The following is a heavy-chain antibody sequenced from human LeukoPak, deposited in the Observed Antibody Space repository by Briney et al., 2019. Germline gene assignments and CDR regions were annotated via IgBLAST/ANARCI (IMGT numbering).Heavy chain of an antibody. CDR3: ARDNSVGDIAWWFDP. D-gene: IGHD3-16*02. V-gene: IGHV1-2*02. Sequence: GASVKVSCKASGYTFTGYYIHWVRQAPGQGLEWMGWISASSGATNYAQKFQGRVTMTRDTSINTAYMEVSRLTSDDTAVYYCARDNSVGDIAWWFDPWGQGTLVTVSS. CDR2: ISASSGAT. J-gene: IGHJ5*02. CDR1: GYTFTGYY.